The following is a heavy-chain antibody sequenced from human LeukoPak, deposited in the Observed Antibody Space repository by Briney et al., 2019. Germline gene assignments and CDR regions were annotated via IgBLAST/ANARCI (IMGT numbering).Heavy chain of an antibody. CDR3: AREFSGGRVIMAHFDY. V-gene: IGHV3-30-3*01. J-gene: IGHJ4*02. CDR2: ISYDGSNK. Sequence: PGGSLRLSCAASGFTFSSYAMHWVRQAPGKGLEWVAVISYDGSNKYYADSVKGRFTISRDNSKNTLYLQMNSLRAEDTAVYYCAREFSGGRVIMAHFDYWGLGTLVTVSS. CDR1: GFTFSSYA. D-gene: IGHD3-3*01.